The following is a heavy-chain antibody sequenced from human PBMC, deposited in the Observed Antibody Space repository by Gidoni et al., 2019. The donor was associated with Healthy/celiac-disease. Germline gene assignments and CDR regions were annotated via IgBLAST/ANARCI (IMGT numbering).Heavy chain of an antibody. CDR3: ARDDYGDYPTNWFDP. D-gene: IGHD4-17*01. CDR1: GFPFSRYS. V-gene: IGHV3-21*01. Sequence: EVQLVESGGGLVKPGGSLRLSCAASGFPFSRYSMTGVRQAPGKGLEWFSLISSSSSYIYYADSVKGRFTISRDNAKNSLYLQMNSLRAEDTAVYYCARDDYGDYPTNWFDPWGQGTLVTVSS. J-gene: IGHJ5*02. CDR2: ISSSSSYI.